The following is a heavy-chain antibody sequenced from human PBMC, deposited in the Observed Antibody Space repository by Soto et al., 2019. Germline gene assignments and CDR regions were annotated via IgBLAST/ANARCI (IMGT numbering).Heavy chain of an antibody. CDR2: ISSSGSTI. D-gene: IGHD3-10*01. V-gene: IGHV3-11*01. J-gene: IGHJ5*02. Sequence: LSCAASGFTFSDYYMSWIRQAPGKGLEWVSYISSSGSTIYYADSVKGRFTISRDNAKNSLYLQMNSLRAEDTAVYYCARVRTGLDLLAWFDPWGQGTLVTVSS. CDR1: GFTFSDYY. CDR3: ARVRTGLDLLAWFDP.